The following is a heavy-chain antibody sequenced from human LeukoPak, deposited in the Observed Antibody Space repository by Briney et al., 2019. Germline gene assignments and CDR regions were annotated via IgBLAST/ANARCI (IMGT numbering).Heavy chain of an antibody. J-gene: IGHJ6*03. CDR2: INHSGST. Sequence: SETLSLTCAVYGGSFSGYYWSWIRQPPGKGLEWIGEINHSGSTNYNPSLKSRVTMSVDTSKNQFSLKLSSVTAADTAVYYCARDRDYRYYYYYMDVWGKGTTVTISS. V-gene: IGHV4-34*01. D-gene: IGHD3-10*01. CDR3: ARDRDYRYYYYYMDV. CDR1: GGSFSGYY.